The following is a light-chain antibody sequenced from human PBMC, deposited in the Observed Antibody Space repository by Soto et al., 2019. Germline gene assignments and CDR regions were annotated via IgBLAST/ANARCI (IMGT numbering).Light chain of an antibody. Sequence: QAVVTQSSSASASLGSSVKLTCTLTRGHSTYTIAWHQQQPGKAPRFLMKVEDNGSYSKGSGVPDRFAGSSSELDRYLTISNFQFEDEAVYYCETWDSNSHVFGPGTKLTVL. CDR1: RGHSTYT. V-gene: IGLV4-60*02. CDR2: VEDNGSY. J-gene: IGLJ1*01. CDR3: ETWDSNSHV.